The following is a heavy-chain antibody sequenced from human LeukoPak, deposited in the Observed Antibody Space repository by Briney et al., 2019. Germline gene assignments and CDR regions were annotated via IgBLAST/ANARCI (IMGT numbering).Heavy chain of an antibody. CDR2: IKQDGSKK. J-gene: IGHJ4*02. D-gene: IGHD5-24*01. CDR3: TRVGYIDEGIDY. CDR1: GFPFSSYW. V-gene: IGHV3-7*04. Sequence: GGSLRLSCAASGFPFSSYWMTWVRQAPGKGLEWVASIKQDGSKKSYVDSVKGRFTISRDNAKNSLYLQMNSLRAEDTAIYYCTRVGYIDEGIDYWGQGTLVTVSS.